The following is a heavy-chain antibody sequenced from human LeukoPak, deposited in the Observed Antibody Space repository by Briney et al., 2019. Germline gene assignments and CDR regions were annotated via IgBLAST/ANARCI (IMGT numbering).Heavy chain of an antibody. Sequence: SETLSLTCTVSGYSISSGYYWGWIRQPPGKGLEWIGSMYDSGSTYYNPSLKSRVTMSVDTSKNQFSLKLSSVSAADTALYYCARIDGSGYYQDYFDYWGQGTLVTVSS. V-gene: IGHV4-38-2*02. CDR1: GYSISSGYY. CDR2: MYDSGST. CDR3: ARIDGSGYYQDYFDY. D-gene: IGHD3-22*01. J-gene: IGHJ4*02.